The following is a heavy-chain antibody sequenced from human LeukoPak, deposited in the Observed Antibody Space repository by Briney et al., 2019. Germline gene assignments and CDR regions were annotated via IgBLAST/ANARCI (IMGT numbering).Heavy chain of an antibody. D-gene: IGHD3-10*02. V-gene: IGHV3-30*18. Sequence: GGSLRLSCAASGFTFSYYGMHWVRQAPGKGLEWVAFISYDGGNKYYADSVKGRFTISRDNSKNTLYLQMNSLRAEDTAVYYCAELGITMIGGVWGKGTTVTISS. CDR3: AELGITMIGGV. CDR2: ISYDGGNK. J-gene: IGHJ6*04. CDR1: GFTFSYYG.